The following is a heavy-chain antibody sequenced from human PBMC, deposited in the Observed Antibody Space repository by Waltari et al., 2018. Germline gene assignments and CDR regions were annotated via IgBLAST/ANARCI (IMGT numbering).Heavy chain of an antibody. D-gene: IGHD3-10*02. V-gene: IGHV3-9*03. CDR3: AKGWSGTALGDAIDI. CDR1: GFTFCAYD. CDR2: ITWNSDNV. J-gene: IGHJ3*02. Sequence: EVQLVESGGDLVHPGGSLRLHCAASGFTFCAYDVPWVRQAPGKGLEWVSGITWNSDNVDYADSVKGRFTVGRDNAKNSLYLRMNSLRTEDMALYYCAKGWSGTALGDAIDIWGQGTMVTVSS.